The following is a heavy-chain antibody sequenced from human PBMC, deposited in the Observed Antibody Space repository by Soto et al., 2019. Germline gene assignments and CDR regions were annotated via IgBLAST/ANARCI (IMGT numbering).Heavy chain of an antibody. D-gene: IGHD2-21*01. CDR3: ARFNPHNNWFDP. CDR2: ISAYNGNT. J-gene: IGHJ5*02. Sequence: ASVKVSCKASGYTFTSYGISWVRQAPGQGLEWMGWISAYNGNTNYAQKLQGRVTMTTDTSTSTAYMELRSLRSDDTAVYFCARFNPHNNWFDPWGQGTLVTVSS. CDR1: GYTFTSYG. V-gene: IGHV1-18*04.